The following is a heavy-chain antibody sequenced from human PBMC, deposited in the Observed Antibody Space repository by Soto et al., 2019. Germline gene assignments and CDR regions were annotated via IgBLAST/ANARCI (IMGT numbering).Heavy chain of an antibody. CDR1: GGSISSGGYY. CDR3: ARDRAAFFAFDI. Sequence: SETLSLTCTVSGGSISSGGYYWSWIRQHPGKGLEWIGYIYYSGSTYYNPSLKSRVTISVDTSKNQFSLKLSSVTAADTAVYYCARDRAAFFAFDIWGQGTMVTVSS. J-gene: IGHJ3*02. D-gene: IGHD3-3*02. CDR2: IYYSGST. V-gene: IGHV4-31*03.